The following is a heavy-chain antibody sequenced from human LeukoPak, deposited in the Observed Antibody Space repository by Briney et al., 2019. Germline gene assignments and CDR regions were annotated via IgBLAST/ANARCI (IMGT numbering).Heavy chain of an antibody. D-gene: IGHD3-22*01. V-gene: IGHV2-70*11. CDR2: IDWDDDK. Sequence: ESRPVLVKPTETLTLTCTVSGFSLSNARMGVSWIRQPPRKALECLARIDWDDDKYDSTSLKTRLTISKDTSKNQVVLTMTNMDPVDTATYYCARIPTYYYDSSGYDYWGQGTLVTVSS. J-gene: IGHJ4*02. CDR3: ARIPTYYYDSSGYDY. CDR1: GFSLSNARMG.